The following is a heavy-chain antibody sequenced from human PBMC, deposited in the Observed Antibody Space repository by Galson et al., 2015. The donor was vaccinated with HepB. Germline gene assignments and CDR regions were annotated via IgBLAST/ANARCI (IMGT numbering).Heavy chain of an antibody. CDR1: GDSVSSNSAA. CDR2: TYYRSKWYN. CDR3: AGSQARDEYSRINWFDP. V-gene: IGHV6-1*01. J-gene: IGHJ5*02. Sequence: CAISGDSVSSNSAAWNWIRQSPSRGLEWLGRTYYRSKWYNDYAVSVKSRITINPDTSKNQFSLQLNSVTPEDTAVYYCAGSQARDEYSRINWFDPWGQGTLVTVSS. D-gene: IGHD6-6*01.